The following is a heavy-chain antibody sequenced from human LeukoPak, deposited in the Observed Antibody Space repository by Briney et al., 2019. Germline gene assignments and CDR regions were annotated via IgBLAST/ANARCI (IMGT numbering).Heavy chain of an antibody. V-gene: IGHV3-33*01. CDR1: GFTFSSYG. Sequence: GGPLRLSCAASGFTFSSYGMHWVRQAPGKGLEWVAVIWYDGSNKYYADSAKGRFTTSRDNSKNTLYLQMNSLRAEDTAVYYCARERGYSSSWYERWFDPWGQGTLVTVSS. CDR2: IWYDGSNK. CDR3: ARERGYSSSWYERWFDP. J-gene: IGHJ5*02. D-gene: IGHD6-13*01.